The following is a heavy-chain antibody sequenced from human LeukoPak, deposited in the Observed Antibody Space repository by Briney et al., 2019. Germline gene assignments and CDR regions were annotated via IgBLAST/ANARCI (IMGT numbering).Heavy chain of an antibody. J-gene: IGHJ4*02. CDR3: ARDAPGRYCSGGSCSRAFLDY. D-gene: IGHD2-15*01. Sequence: GGSLRLSCAASGFTVSSNYMSWVRQAPGKGLEWVSVIYSGGSTYYADSVKGRFTISRDNSKNTLYLQMNSLRAEDTAVYYCARDAPGRYCSGGSCSRAFLDYWGQGTLVTVSS. CDR1: GFTVSSNY. CDR2: IYSGGST. V-gene: IGHV3-66*01.